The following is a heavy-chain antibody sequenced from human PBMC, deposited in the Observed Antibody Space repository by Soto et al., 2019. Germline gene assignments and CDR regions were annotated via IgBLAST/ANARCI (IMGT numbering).Heavy chain of an antibody. Sequence: QVQLVQSGAEVKKPGSSVKVSCKASGGTFSSYTISWVRQAPGQGLEWMGRIIPILGIANYAQKFQGRVTIXXDKSTSTAYMELSSLRSEDTAVYYCTSGWSRGFDYWGQGTWSPSPQ. V-gene: IGHV1-69*02. CDR3: TSGWSRGFDY. D-gene: IGHD6-19*01. CDR1: GGTFSSYT. CDR2: IIPILGIA. J-gene: IGHJ4*02.